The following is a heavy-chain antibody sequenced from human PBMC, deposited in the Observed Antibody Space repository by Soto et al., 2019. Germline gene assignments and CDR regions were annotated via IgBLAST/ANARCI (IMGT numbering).Heavy chain of an antibody. CDR1: GYTFTSYG. CDR3: ARMGSDDSSGYYYTFSYYFDY. D-gene: IGHD3-22*01. J-gene: IGHJ4*02. Sequence: ASVKVSCKASGYTFTSYGISWVRQAPGQGPEWMGWISAYNGNTNYAQKLQGRVTMTTDTSTSTAYMELRSLRSDDTAVYYCARMGSDDSSGYYYTFSYYFDYWGQGTLVTVSS. CDR2: ISAYNGNT. V-gene: IGHV1-18*01.